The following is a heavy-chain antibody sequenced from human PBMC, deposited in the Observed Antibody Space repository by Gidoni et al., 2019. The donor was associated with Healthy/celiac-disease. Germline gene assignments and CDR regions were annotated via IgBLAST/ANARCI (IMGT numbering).Heavy chain of an antibody. CDR3: AVTIFGVGAPKGYYYGMDV. CDR2: IIPIFGTA. D-gene: IGHD3-3*01. CDR1: GGPFSSYA. Sequence: QVQLVQSGAEVKKPGSSVKVSCKASGGPFSSYAISWVRQAPGQGLEWMGGIIPIFGTANYAQKFQGRVTITADKSTSTAYMELSSLRSEDTAVYYCAVTIFGVGAPKGYYYGMDVWGQGTTVTVSS. J-gene: IGHJ6*02. V-gene: IGHV1-69*06.